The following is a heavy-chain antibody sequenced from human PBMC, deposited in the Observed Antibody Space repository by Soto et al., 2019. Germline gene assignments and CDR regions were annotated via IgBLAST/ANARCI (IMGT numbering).Heavy chain of an antibody. CDR1: GYTFTSYV. D-gene: IGHD6-13*01. CDR3: ARDGYSSSWYYGGY. CDR2: ISAYNGNT. J-gene: IGHJ4*02. V-gene: IGHV1-18*01. Sequence: SVKVSCKASGYTFTSYVISWVRHAPGQGLEWMGWISAYNGNTNYAQKLQGRVTMTTDTSTSTAYMELRSLRSDDTAVYYCARDGYSSSWYYGGYWGQGTLVTVSS.